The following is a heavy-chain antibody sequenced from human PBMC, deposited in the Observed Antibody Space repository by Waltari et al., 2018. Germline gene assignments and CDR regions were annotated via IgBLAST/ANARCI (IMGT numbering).Heavy chain of an antibody. J-gene: IGHJ4*02. D-gene: IGHD6-19*01. Sequence: EVQLVESGGGLVKPGGSLRLSCAASGFTFSSYSMNWVRQAPGKGLEWVSSISSSSSYIYYADAVKCRFTISRDNAKNSLYLQMNSLRAEDTAVYYCARMAGGWSEFDYWGQGTLVTVSS. CDR3: ARMAGGWSEFDY. V-gene: IGHV3-21*01. CDR1: GFTFSSYS. CDR2: ISSSSSYI.